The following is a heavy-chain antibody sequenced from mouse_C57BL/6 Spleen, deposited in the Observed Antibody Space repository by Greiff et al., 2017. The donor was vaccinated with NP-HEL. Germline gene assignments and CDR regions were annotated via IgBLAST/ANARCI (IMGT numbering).Heavy chain of an antibody. CDR2: IYPGDGDT. CDR3: ARGGYGNYDAMDY. V-gene: IGHV1-80*01. D-gene: IGHD2-1*01. CDR1: GYAFSSYW. Sequence: VQLQQSGAELVKPGASVKISCKASGYAFSSYWMNWVKQRPGKGLEWIGQIYPGDGDTNYNGKFKGKSTLTADKSSSTAYMQLSSLTSEDSAVYFCARGGYGNYDAMDYWGQGTSVTVSS. J-gene: IGHJ4*01.